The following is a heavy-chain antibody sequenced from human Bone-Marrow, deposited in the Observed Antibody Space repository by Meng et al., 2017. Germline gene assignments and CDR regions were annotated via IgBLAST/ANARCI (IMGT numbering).Heavy chain of an antibody. V-gene: IGHV1-18*01. D-gene: IGHD4-17*01. CDR2: ISAYNGNA. CDR1: GYTFTSYG. Sequence: ASVKVSCKASGYTFTSYGISWVRQAPGQGLEWMGWISAYNGNANYEQKLQGRVTMTRDTSTSTAYMELRSLRSEDTAVYYCASHDYGDPRSIDYWGQGTLVTVAS. J-gene: IGHJ4*02. CDR3: ASHDYGDPRSIDY.